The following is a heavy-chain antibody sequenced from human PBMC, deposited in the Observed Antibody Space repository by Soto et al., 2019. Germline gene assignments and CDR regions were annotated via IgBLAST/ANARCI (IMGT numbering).Heavy chain of an antibody. CDR2: VYPFDSDT. V-gene: IGHV5-51*01. CDR3: ASLGLHYSTSSHDAFHI. CDR1: GYTFTDYW. D-gene: IGHD6-6*01. Sequence: ESLKISCQASGYTFTDYWIGWVRQMPGKGLELMGIVYPFDSDTKYSPSFEGQVTISADKSSSTAYVQWSSLKASDTAMYYCASLGLHYSTSSHDAFHIWGQGIMVTVSS. J-gene: IGHJ3*02.